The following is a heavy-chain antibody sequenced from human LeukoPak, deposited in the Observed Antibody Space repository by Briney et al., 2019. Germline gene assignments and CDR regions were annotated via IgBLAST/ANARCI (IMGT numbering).Heavy chain of an antibody. V-gene: IGHV4-59*01. CDR3: ARTYCSSTSCYEDWFDP. CDR2: IYYSGST. D-gene: IGHD2-2*01. J-gene: IGHJ5*02. CDR1: GGSISSYY. Sequence: SETLSLSCTVSGGSISSYYWSWIRQPPGQGLEWTGYIYYSGSTNYNPSLKSRVTISVDTSKNQFSLKLSSVTAADTAVYYCARTYCSSTSCYEDWFDPWGQGTLVTVSS.